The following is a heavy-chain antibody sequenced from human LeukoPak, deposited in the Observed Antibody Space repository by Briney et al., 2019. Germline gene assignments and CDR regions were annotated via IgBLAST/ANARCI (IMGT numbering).Heavy chain of an antibody. CDR3: ARAGAGLRLGELSYLFDY. Sequence: ASVKVSCKASGYTFTSYDINWVRQATGQGLEWMGWMNPNSGNTGYAQKFQGRVTMTRNTSISTAYMELSSLRSEDTAVYYCARAGAGLRLGELSYLFDYWGQGTLVTVSS. CDR2: MNPNSGNT. D-gene: IGHD3-16*02. J-gene: IGHJ4*02. V-gene: IGHV1-8*01. CDR1: GYTFTSYD.